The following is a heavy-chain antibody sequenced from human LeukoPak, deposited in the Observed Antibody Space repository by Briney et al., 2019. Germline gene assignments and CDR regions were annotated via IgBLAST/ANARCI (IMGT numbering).Heavy chain of an antibody. CDR2: VSGSGLYT. CDR1: GFTFSTYA. CDR3: AKLMSQPALLFFDQ. V-gene: IGHV3-23*01. Sequence: GGSLRLSRAASGFTFSTYAMSWVRQAPGKGLEWVATVSGSGLYTYYADSVRGRFTISRDNSKDTFYLQMNSLRAEDTAVYYCAKLMSQPALLFFDQWGQGTLVTVSS. J-gene: IGHJ4*02. D-gene: IGHD3-10*01.